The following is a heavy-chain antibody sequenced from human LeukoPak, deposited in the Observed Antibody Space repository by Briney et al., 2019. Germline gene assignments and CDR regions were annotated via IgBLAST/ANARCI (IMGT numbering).Heavy chain of an antibody. CDR2: ISAYNGNT. V-gene: IGHV1-18*01. Sequence: GASVKVSCKASGYTFTSYGISWVRQAPGQGLEWMGWISAYNGNTNYAQKLQGRVTMTTDTSTSTAYMELRSLRSDDTAVYYCARNLHYCSSTSCFGPLGYWGQGTLVTVSS. CDR1: GYTFTSYG. J-gene: IGHJ4*02. D-gene: IGHD2-2*01. CDR3: ARNLHYCSSTSCFGPLGY.